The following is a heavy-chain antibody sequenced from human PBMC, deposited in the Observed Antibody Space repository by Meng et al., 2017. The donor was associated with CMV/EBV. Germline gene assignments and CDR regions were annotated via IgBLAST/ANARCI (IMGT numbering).Heavy chain of an antibody. CDR1: GYSFTSYW. V-gene: IGHV5-51*01. CDR2: IYPGDSDT. D-gene: IGHD6-13*01. J-gene: IGHJ6*02. CDR3: ARTNTSQYSSSWYRYYYYGMDV. Sequence: GESLKISCKGSGYSFTSYWIGWVRQMPGKGLEWMGIIYPGDSDTRYSPSFQGQVTISADKSISTAYLQWSSLKASDTAMYYCARTNTSQYSSSWYRYYYYGMDVWGQGTTVTVSS.